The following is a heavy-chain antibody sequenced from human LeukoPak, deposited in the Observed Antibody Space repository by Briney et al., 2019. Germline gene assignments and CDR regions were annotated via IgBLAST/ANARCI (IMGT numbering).Heavy chain of an antibody. CDR2: IYYSGST. V-gene: IGHV4-59*01. CDR1: GGSISSYY. Sequence: SETLSLTCTVSGGSISSYYWSWIRQPPGKGLEWIEYIYYSGSTNYNPSLKSRVTISVDTSKNQFSLKLSSVTAADTAVYYCARTLRGVSDYWGQGTLVTVSS. J-gene: IGHJ4*02. D-gene: IGHD3-16*01. CDR3: ARTLRGVSDY.